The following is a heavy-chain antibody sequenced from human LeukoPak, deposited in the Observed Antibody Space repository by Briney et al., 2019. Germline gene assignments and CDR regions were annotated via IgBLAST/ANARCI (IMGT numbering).Heavy chain of an antibody. CDR2: ISDNGDAT. D-gene: IGHD2-21*01. CDR1: GFTFRSYA. Sequence: PGGSLRLSCTASGFTFRSYAMAWVRQAPGKGLEWVASISDNGDATGYADSVQGRFTISRDNSKNTVCLQMNSLRAEDTASYFCAKSDCGGDGCKLLNYWGQGTLVTVSS. CDR3: AKSDCGGDGCKLLNY. J-gene: IGHJ4*02. V-gene: IGHV3-23*01.